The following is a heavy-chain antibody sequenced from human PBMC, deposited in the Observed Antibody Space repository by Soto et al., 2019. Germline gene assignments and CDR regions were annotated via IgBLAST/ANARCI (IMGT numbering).Heavy chain of an antibody. Sequence: QVQLVQSGAEVKKPGASVKVSCKASGYTFTSYGISWVRQAPGQGLEWLGWINGYNGNTNYAQKLQGRVTMTTDTSTITAYMERRSLRTDDTAVYYCARMGDVPYYYYGMDVWGQGTTVTVSS. J-gene: IGHJ6*02. V-gene: IGHV1-18*01. CDR1: GYTFTSYG. CDR2: INGYNGNT. D-gene: IGHD3-16*01. CDR3: ARMGDVPYYYYGMDV.